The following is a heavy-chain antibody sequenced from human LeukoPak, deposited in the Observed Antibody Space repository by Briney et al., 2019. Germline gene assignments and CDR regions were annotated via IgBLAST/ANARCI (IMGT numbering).Heavy chain of an antibody. CDR2: ISGSGGST. CDR1: GFTFSSYA. D-gene: IGHD3-3*01. Sequence: GGSLRLSCAASGFTFSSYAMSWVRQAPGKGLEWVSAISGSGGSTYYADSVKGRFTISRDNSKNTLYLQMNSLRAEDTAVYYCAKDQSYYDFWSGYYITAQTYYFDYWGQGTLVTVSS. CDR3: AKDQSYYDFWSGYYITAQTYYFDY. J-gene: IGHJ4*02. V-gene: IGHV3-23*01.